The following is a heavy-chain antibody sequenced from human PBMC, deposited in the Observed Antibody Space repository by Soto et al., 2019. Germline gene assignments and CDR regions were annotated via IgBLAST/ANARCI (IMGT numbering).Heavy chain of an antibody. V-gene: IGHV4-59*08. CDR2: MYYSGST. CDR1: GGSISGHY. J-gene: IGHJ6*03. Sequence: QVQLQESGPGLVKPSETLSLSCSVSGGSISGHYWSWVRQTPGKGLEWIGYMYYSGSTNYNPSLKMRVTISVDTSKNHFSLRLTSVTAADTAVYYCARGPYYDLIWNYYYMDVWGKGTTVTVSS. D-gene: IGHD3-16*01. CDR3: ARGPYYDLIWNYYYMDV.